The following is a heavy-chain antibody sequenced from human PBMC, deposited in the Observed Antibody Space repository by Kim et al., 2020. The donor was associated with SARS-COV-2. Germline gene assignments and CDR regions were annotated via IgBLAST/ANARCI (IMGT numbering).Heavy chain of an antibody. CDR3: ARRSGITIYYYAMDV. D-gene: IGHD3-10*01. Sequence: SETLSLTCTVSGDSISSYYWSWIRQPPGKGLEWIGYIYYSGSTNYNPSLESRVTISVDTSKNQFSLKLSSVTAADTAVYYCARRSGITIYYYAMDVWGQGTTVTVSS. CDR2: IYYSGST. J-gene: IGHJ6*02. CDR1: GDSISSYY. V-gene: IGHV4-59*01.